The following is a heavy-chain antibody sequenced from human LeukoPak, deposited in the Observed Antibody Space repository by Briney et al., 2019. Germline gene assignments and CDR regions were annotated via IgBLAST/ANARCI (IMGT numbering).Heavy chain of an antibody. CDR3: ARPLLRNDAFDI. CDR2: IYYSGST. D-gene: IGHD1-14*01. Sequence: AETLSLTCTVSGGSISSYYWRWIRQHPGKGLEWIGNIYYSGSTYYNPSLKSRVTISVDTSKNQFSLKLSSVTAADTAVYYCARPLLRNDAFDIWGQGTVVTVSS. V-gene: IGHV4-59*06. CDR1: GGSISSYY. J-gene: IGHJ3*02.